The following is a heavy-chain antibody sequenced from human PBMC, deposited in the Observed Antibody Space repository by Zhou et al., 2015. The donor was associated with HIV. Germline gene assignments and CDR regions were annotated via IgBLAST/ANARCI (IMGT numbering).Heavy chain of an antibody. J-gene: IGHJ3*02. CDR2: IIPIFGTA. V-gene: IGHV1-69*01. Sequence: QVQLVQSGAEVKKPGSSVKVSCKASGGTFSSYAISWVRQAPGQGLEWMGGIIPIFGTANYAQKFQGRVTITADESTSTAYMELSSLRSEDTAVYYCARDDMEMATAPNAFDIWGQGTMVTVSS. CDR1: GGTFSSYA. CDR3: ARDDMEMATAPNAFDI. D-gene: IGHD5-24*01.